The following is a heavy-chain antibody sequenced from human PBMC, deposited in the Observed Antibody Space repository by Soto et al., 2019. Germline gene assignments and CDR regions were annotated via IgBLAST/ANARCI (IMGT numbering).Heavy chain of an antibody. CDR3: ARGSFREYDDATGYYNSYDP. CDR1: GASISSDQYL. J-gene: IGHJ5*02. CDR2: ISSSRGT. V-gene: IGHV4-30-4*01. D-gene: IGHD3-9*01. Sequence: QVQLQESGPGLVKPSQTLSLTCSVSGASISSDQYLWTWIRQTTGKGLEWIGYISSSRGTYYSPPVKGRTNLSLYQCKSRISLILCSVTAADTAIYFCARGSFREYDDATGYYNSYDPWGQGALVIVSS.